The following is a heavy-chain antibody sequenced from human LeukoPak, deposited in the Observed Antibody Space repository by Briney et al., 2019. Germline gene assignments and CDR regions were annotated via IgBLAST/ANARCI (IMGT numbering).Heavy chain of an antibody. CDR3: VRSPAYYDILTGLDY. CDR2: ISAYNGNT. V-gene: IGHV1-18*01. CDR1: GYTFTSYG. Sequence: ASVKVSCKASGYTFTSYGISWVRQAPGQGLEWMGWISAYNGNTNYAQKLQGRVTMTTDTSTSTAYMELRSLRSDDTAVYYCVRSPAYYDILTGLDYWGQGTLVTVSS. D-gene: IGHD3-9*01. J-gene: IGHJ4*02.